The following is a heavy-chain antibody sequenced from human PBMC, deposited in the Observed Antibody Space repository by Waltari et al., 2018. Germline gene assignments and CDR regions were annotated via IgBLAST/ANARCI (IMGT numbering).Heavy chain of an antibody. CDR3: ARSLVRKAAADY. J-gene: IGHJ4*02. Sequence: QVQLQESGPGLVKPSETLSLTCTVSGGSISSHYWSWIRQPPGKGLEWIGYIYYSGSTNYNPSLKSRVTISVDTSKNQFSLKLSSVTAADTAMYYCARSLVRKAAADYWGQGTLVTVSS. CDR2: IYYSGST. CDR1: GGSISSHY. V-gene: IGHV4-59*11. D-gene: IGHD6-25*01.